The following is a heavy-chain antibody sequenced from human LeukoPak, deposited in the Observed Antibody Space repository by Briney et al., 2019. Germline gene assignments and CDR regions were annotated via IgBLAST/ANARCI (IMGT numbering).Heavy chain of an antibody. J-gene: IGHJ6*02. V-gene: IGHV1-58*02. CDR3: AAGSSGWYYGMDV. Sequence: ASVNVSCKASGFTFTSSAMQWVRQARGQRLEWIGWIVVGSSNTNYAQKFQERVTITRDMSTSTAYMELSSLRSEDTAVYYCAAGSSGWYYGMDVWGQGTTVTVSS. CDR1: GFTFTSSA. D-gene: IGHD6-19*01. CDR2: IVVGSSNT.